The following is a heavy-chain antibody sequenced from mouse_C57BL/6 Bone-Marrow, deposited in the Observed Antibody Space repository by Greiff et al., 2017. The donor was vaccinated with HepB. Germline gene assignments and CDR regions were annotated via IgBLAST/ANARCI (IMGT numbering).Heavy chain of an antibody. CDR2: IDPSDSYT. Sequence: QVQLQQPGAELVMPGASVKLSCKASGYTFTSYWMHWVKQRPGQGLEWIGEIDPSDSYTNYNQKFKGKSTLTVDKSSSTAYMPLSSLTSEDSAVYYCARGGPRGGYFDVWGTGTTVTVSS. V-gene: IGHV1-69*01. CDR3: ARGGPRGGYFDV. J-gene: IGHJ1*03. D-gene: IGHD3-3*01. CDR1: GYTFTSYW.